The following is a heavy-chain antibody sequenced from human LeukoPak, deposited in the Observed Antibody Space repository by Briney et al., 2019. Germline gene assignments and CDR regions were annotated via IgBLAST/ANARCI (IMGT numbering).Heavy chain of an antibody. V-gene: IGHV3-33*01. J-gene: IGHJ4*02. CDR2: IWYDGSNR. CDR3: ARESLRPAGSLDY. D-gene: IGHD6-13*01. CDR1: GFTFSTYG. Sequence: GGSLRLSCAASGFTFSTYGMHWVRQAPGKGLEWVTVIWYDGSNRYYADSVKGRFTISRDNSKNTLYLHLSRLRGEDTAVYFCARESLRPAGSLDYWGQGTLVT.